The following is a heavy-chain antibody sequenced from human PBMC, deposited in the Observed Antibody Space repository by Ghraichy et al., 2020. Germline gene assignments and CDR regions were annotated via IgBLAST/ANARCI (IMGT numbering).Heavy chain of an antibody. CDR2: ISSSSSTI. V-gene: IGHV3-48*02. CDR3: AGDVPYCGGDCYPNTYYYYYYGMDV. Sequence: GESLNISCAASGFTFSSYSMNWVRQAPGKGLEWVSYISSSSSTIYYADSVKGRFTISRDNAKNSLYLQMNSLRDEDTAVYYCAGDVPYCGGDCYPNTYYYYYYGMDVWGQGTTVTVSS. CDR1: GFTFSSYS. J-gene: IGHJ6*02. D-gene: IGHD2-21*02.